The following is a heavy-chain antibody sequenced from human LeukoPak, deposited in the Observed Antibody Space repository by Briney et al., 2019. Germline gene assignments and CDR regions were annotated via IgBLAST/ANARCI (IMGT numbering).Heavy chain of an antibody. V-gene: IGHV3-66*03. CDR3: AKDGETYYYGSGSYYGHFDY. Sequence: GGSLRLSCAASGFTVHSNYMSWVRQAPGKGLEWVSVIDRSGVTHYADSVKGRFTISRDNSKNTLYLQMNSLRAEETAVYYCAKDGETYYYGSGSYYGHFDYWGQGTLVTVSS. CDR2: IDRSGVT. CDR1: GFTVHSNY. D-gene: IGHD3-10*01. J-gene: IGHJ4*02.